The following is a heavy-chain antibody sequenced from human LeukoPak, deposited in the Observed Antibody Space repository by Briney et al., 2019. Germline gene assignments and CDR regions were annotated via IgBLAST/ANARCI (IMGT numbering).Heavy chain of an antibody. CDR3: ARTSGYFDSSGYYQQNPYYFEY. J-gene: IGHJ4*02. D-gene: IGHD3-22*01. V-gene: IGHV4-34*01. CDR1: GGSFIGYY. CDR2: INHSGRT. Sequence: SETLSLTCAVSGGSFIGYYWSWIRQPPGKGLEWIGEINHSGRTNYNPSLKSRVTISIDTSKNQISLNLTSVTVADTAVYYCARTSGYFDSSGYYQQNPYYFEYWGQGTLVSVSS.